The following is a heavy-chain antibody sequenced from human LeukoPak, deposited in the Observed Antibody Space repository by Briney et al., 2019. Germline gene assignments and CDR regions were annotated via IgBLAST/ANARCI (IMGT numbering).Heavy chain of an antibody. CDR2: IYQSGST. CDR3: ARAPPGTVIPGARPEWFDP. D-gene: IGHD2-2*01. V-gene: IGHV4-38-2*02. J-gene: IGHJ5*02. CDR1: GYSISRGYS. Sequence: SETLSLTCTVSGYSISRGYSWGWIRQPPVKGLEWIGSIYQSGSTWYNSSLKSRVTISVDTSKNQFSLKLSSVTAADTAVYYCARAPPGTVIPGARPEWFDPWGQGTLVTVSS.